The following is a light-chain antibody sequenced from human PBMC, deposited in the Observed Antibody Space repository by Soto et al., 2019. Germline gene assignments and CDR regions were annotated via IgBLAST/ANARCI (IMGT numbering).Light chain of an antibody. J-gene: IGKJ5*01. Sequence: IQVTHSPSPLFASVGDRVTITCRASQSVRNWLAWYQQKPGRAPKLLIYESSTLEPGVPSRVRGSGSGTEFTLTINGLQPDDFATYYCQQYNSYPYTFGQGTRLEIK. CDR1: QSVRNW. CDR3: QQYNSYPYT. V-gene: IGKV1-5*01. CDR2: ESS.